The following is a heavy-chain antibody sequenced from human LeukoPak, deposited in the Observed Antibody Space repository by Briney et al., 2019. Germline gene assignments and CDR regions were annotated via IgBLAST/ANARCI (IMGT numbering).Heavy chain of an antibody. CDR1: GGSISSGAYS. D-gene: IGHD3-10*01. V-gene: IGHV4-61*08. CDR3: ARQYYYGSGSYYNAGYYFDY. CDR2: IYYSGST. Sequence: SETLSLTCAVSGGSISSGAYSWSWIRQPPGKGLEWIGYIYYSGSTNYNPSLKSRVTISVDTSKNQFSLKLSSVTAADTAVYYCARQYYYGSGSYYNAGYYFDYWGQGTLVTVSS. J-gene: IGHJ4*02.